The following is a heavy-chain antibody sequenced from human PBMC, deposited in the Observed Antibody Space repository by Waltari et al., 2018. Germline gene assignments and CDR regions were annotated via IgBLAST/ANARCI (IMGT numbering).Heavy chain of an antibody. CDR3: ARTPQYGGYDYLDY. J-gene: IGHJ4*02. D-gene: IGHD5-12*01. CDR2: IYTSGST. Sequence: QVQLQESRPGLVKPSETLSLTCTASGGSISSYYCSWIRQPAGKGLEWIGRIYTSGSTNYDPSLRGRVTMSVDTSNNQFSLKLSSVTAADTAVYYCARTPQYGGYDYLDYWGQGTLVTVSS. V-gene: IGHV4-4*07. CDR1: GGSISSYY.